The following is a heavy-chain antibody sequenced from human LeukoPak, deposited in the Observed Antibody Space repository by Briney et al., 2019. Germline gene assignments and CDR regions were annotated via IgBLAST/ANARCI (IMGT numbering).Heavy chain of an antibody. D-gene: IGHD3-10*01. CDR2: IWYDGSNK. Sequence: GGSLRLSCAASGFAFSSYGMHWVRQAPGKGLEWVAVIWYDGSNKYYADSVKGRFTISRDNSKNTLYLLMNSLRAEDTAVYYCARDGSGSFDYWGQGTLVTVSS. J-gene: IGHJ4*02. CDR1: GFAFSSYG. CDR3: ARDGSGSFDY. V-gene: IGHV3-33*01.